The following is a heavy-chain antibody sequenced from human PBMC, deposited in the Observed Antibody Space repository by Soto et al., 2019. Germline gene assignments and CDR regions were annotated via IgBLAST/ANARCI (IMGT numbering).Heavy chain of an antibody. Sequence: GGSLRLSCAASGVTFSSFSFNWVRQAPGKGLEWVAVIASDRNDKHYADSVKGRFTISRDNSKNTLYLQMSSLRAEDTAVYFCAKDGTMPAAGYYFEYWGQGTQVTVSS. J-gene: IGHJ4*02. CDR3: AKDGTMPAAGYYFEY. D-gene: IGHD6-13*01. V-gene: IGHV3-30*18. CDR1: GVTFSSFS. CDR2: IASDRNDK.